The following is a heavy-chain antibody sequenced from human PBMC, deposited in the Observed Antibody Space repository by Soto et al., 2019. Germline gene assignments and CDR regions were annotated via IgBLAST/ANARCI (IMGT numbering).Heavy chain of an antibody. CDR2: MNPNSGNT. D-gene: IGHD3-22*01. Sequence: ASVKVSCKASGYTFTSYDINWVRQATGQGLEWMGWMNPNSGNTGYAQKFQGRVTMTRNTSISTAYMELSSLRSEDTAVYYCAAEYYYESSGYYQAPWHFADWGKGTLVTVAS. CDR3: AAEYYYESSGYYQAPWHFAD. J-gene: IGHJ4*02. V-gene: IGHV1-8*01. CDR1: GYTFTSYD.